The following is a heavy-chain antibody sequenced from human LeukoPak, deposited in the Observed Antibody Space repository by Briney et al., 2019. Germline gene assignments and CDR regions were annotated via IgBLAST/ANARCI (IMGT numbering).Heavy chain of an antibody. CDR3: ARDLPWDPDSGSYPPSSDY. CDR1: GFTFSTYH. D-gene: IGHD1-26*01. Sequence: KTGGSLRLSCAASGFTFSTYHMNWVRQAPGKGLEWVSSISTSSIYIYYADSVKGRFTTSRDNAKNSLYLQMNSLRAEDTAVYYCARDLPWDPDSGSYPPSSDYWGQGTLVTVSS. J-gene: IGHJ4*02. V-gene: IGHV3-21*01. CDR2: ISTSSIYI.